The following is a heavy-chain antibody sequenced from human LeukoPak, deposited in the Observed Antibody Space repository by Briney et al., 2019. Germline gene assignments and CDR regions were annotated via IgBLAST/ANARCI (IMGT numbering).Heavy chain of an antibody. CDR1: GGSFSGYY. D-gene: IGHD2-15*01. J-gene: IGHJ4*02. Sequence: PSETLSLTCAVYGGSFSGYYWSWIRQPPGKGLEWIGEINHSGSTNYNPSLKSRVTISVDTSKNQFSLKLSSVTAADTAVYYCARGLGYCSGGSCYEGGGFDYWGQGNLVTVSS. V-gene: IGHV4-34*01. CDR2: INHSGST. CDR3: ARGLGYCSGGSCYEGGGFDY.